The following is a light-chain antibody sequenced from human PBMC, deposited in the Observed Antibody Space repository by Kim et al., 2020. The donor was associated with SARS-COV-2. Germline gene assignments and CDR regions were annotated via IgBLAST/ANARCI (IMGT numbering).Light chain of an antibody. CDR3: SSYTSSGTKI. J-gene: IGLJ2*01. V-gene: IGLV2-14*03. CDR1: SSDIGGYNY. CDR2: DVI. Sequence: GQSITISCTGTSSDIGGYNYVSWYQQHPGKVPKLMIYDVINRPSGVSNRFSGSKSGNTASLTISGLQAEDEADYYCSSYTSSGTKIFGGGTKVTVL.